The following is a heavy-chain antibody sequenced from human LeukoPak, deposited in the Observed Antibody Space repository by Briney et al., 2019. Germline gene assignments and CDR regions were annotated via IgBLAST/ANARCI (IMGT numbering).Heavy chain of an antibody. J-gene: IGHJ4*02. CDR1: GGSISSGDYY. CDR3: ARQIYGDLYYFDY. D-gene: IGHD4-17*01. Sequence: SETLSLTCTVSGGSISSGDYYWSWIRQPPGKGLEWIGYIYYSGSSYYIPSLKIRVTMSVATSKNQFSLRLSSVTAADTAVYYCARQIYGDLYYFDYWGQGTLVTVSS. CDR2: IYYSGSS. V-gene: IGHV4-30-4*01.